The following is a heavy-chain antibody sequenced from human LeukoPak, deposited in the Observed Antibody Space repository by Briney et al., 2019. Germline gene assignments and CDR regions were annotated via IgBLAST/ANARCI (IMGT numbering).Heavy chain of an antibody. CDR1: GFTFSSYS. J-gene: IGHJ4*02. Sequence: PGGSLRLSCAASGFTFSSYSMNWVRQAPGKGLEWVSSISSSSSYIYYADSVKGRFTISRDNAKNSLYLQMNSLRAEDTAVYYCARDRGFLEWLLPYYLDYWGQGTLVTVSS. CDR3: ARDRGFLEWLLPYYLDY. CDR2: ISSSSSYI. V-gene: IGHV3-21*01. D-gene: IGHD3-3*01.